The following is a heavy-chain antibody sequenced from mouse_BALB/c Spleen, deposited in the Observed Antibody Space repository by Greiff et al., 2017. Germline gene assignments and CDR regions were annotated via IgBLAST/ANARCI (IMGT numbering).Heavy chain of an antibody. CDR3: ARDPVVAPYAMDY. D-gene: IGHD1-1*01. CDR1: GFTFTDYY. V-gene: IGHV7-3*02. CDR2: IRNKANGYTT. Sequence: EVQVVESGGGLVQPGGSLRLSCATSGFTFTDYYMSWVRQPPGKALEWLGFIRNKANGYTTEYSASVKGRFTISRDNSQSILYLQMNTLRAEDSATYYCARDPVVAPYAMDYWGQGTSVTVSS. J-gene: IGHJ4*01.